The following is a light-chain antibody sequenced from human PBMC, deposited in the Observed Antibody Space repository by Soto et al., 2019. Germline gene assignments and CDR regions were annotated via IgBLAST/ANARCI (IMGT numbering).Light chain of an antibody. J-gene: IGLJ3*02. CDR3: QTYDNTLSGSV. V-gene: IGLV1-40*01. CDR1: SSNIGMGYD. Sequence: QSGLTQPPSVSGAPGERVTISCTGSSSNIGMGYDVHWYQRLPGTAPKLLIYRTNNRPSGVPDRFSGSKSDTSASLAITRLQAEDEADYFCQTYDNTLSGSVFGGGTKLTVL. CDR2: RTN.